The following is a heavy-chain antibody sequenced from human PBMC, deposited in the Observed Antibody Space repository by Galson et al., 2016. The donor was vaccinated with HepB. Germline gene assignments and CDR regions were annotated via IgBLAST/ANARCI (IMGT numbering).Heavy chain of an antibody. Sequence: SLRLSCAASGFTFNIYTMNWVRQAPGKGLEWVSYIRDSTTMYHADSVKGRFTISRDDAKNSLYLQMNSLRDDDTAVYYCVRDYNYAFDIWGQGTMVTVSS. D-gene: IGHD5-24*01. CDR2: IRDSTTM. V-gene: IGHV3-48*02. J-gene: IGHJ3*02. CDR1: GFTFNIYT. CDR3: VRDYNYAFDI.